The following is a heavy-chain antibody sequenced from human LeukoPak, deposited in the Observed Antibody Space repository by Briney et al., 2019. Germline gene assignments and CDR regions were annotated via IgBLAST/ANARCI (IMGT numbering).Heavy chain of an antibody. CDR3: AKCMSESGVCLNFDH. CDR1: GFAFSTYA. V-gene: IGHV3-23*01. D-gene: IGHD2-8*02. J-gene: IGHJ4*02. CDR2: ISSSDGGS. Sequence: PGGSLRLSCEASGFAFSTYAMSWVRQAPGKGLQWVSGISSSDGGSYYRGSVEGRFAISRDNSKNTVYLQMNNLRAEDTAVYYCAKCMSESGVCLNFDHWGQGTLVAVSS.